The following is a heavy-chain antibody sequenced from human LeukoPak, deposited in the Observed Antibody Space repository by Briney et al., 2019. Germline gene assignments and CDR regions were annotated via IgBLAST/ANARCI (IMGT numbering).Heavy chain of an antibody. CDR2: IYHSGST. D-gene: IGHD3-9*01. CDR3: ATRGPYDILTGLEDY. Sequence: XVRQPPGKGLEWIGEIYHSGSTNYNPSLKSRVTISVDKSKNQFSLKLSSVTAADTAVYYCATRGPYDILTGLEDYWGQGTLVTVSS. V-gene: IGHV4-4*02. J-gene: IGHJ4*02.